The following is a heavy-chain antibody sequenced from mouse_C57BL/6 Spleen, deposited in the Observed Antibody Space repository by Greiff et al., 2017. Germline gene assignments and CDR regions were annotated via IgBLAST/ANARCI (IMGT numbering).Heavy chain of an antibody. V-gene: IGHV5-9-1*02. D-gene: IGHD1-1*01. CDR1: GFTFSSYA. Sequence: EVQRVESGEGLVKPGGSLTLSCAASGFTFSSYAMSWVRQTPEKRLEWVAYISSGGDYIYYADTVKGRFTISRDNARNTLYLQMSSLKSEDTAMYYCTRTTVVATDYFDYWGQGTTLTVSS. CDR3: TRTTVVATDYFDY. J-gene: IGHJ2*01. CDR2: ISSGGDYI.